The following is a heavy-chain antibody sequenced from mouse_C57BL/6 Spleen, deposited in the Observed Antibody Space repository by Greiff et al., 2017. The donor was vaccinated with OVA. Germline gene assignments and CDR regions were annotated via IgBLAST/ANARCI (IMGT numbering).Heavy chain of an antibody. CDR2: INPYNGGT. CDR1: GYTFTDCY. CDR3: ASPGFTTVVAPDD. J-gene: IGHJ2*01. D-gene: IGHD1-1*01. Sequence: VQLQQSGPVLVKPGASVKMSCKASGYTFTDCYMNWVKQSHGKSLEWIGVINPYNGGTSYNQKFKGKATLTVDKSSSTAYMELNSLTSEDSAVYYCASPGFTTVVAPDDWGQGTTLTVSS. V-gene: IGHV1-19*01.